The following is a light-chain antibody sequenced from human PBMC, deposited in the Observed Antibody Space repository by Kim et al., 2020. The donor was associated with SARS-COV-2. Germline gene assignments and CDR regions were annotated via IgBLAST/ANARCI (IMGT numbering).Light chain of an antibody. Sequence: GQRVTISVSGSSSNIGSNTVNWYQQLPGTAPTLLIYSNNQRPSGVPDRFSGSKSGTSASLAISGLQSEDEADYYCAAWDDSLNAWVFGGGTKLTVL. J-gene: IGLJ3*02. CDR3: AAWDDSLNAWV. CDR1: SSNIGSNT. V-gene: IGLV1-44*01. CDR2: SNN.